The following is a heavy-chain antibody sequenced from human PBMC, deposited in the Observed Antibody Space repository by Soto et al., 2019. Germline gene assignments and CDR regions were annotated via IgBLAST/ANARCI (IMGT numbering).Heavy chain of an antibody. CDR1: GFTFSSYS. Sequence: GGSLRLSCAASGFTFSSYSMNWVRQAPGKGLEWVSSISSSSSYIYYADSVKGRFTISRDNAKNSLYLQMNSLRAEDTAVYYCARERRAYSSFQNWFDPWGQGTLVTVSS. D-gene: IGHD6-6*01. CDR2: ISSSSSYI. CDR3: ARERRAYSSFQNWFDP. J-gene: IGHJ5*02. V-gene: IGHV3-21*01.